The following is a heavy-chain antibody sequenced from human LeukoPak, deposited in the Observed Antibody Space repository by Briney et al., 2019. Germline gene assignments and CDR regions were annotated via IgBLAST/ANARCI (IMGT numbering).Heavy chain of an antibody. D-gene: IGHD5-24*01. J-gene: IGHJ4*02. V-gene: IGHV3-30*02. CDR3: AKDDLVGDGYNYGFFDY. CDR1: GFTFSSYG. CDR2: IRYDGSNK. Sequence: GGSLRLSCSASGFTFSSYGMHWVRQAPGKGLEWVAFIRYDGSNKYYADSVKGRFTISGDNSKNTLYLQMNSLRAEDTAVYYCAKDDLVGDGYNYGFFDYWGQGTLVTVSS.